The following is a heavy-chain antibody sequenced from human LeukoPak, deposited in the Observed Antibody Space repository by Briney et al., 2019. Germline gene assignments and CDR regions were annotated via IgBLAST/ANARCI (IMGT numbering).Heavy chain of an antibody. J-gene: IGHJ4*02. V-gene: IGHV3-48*01. Sequence: GGSLRLSCTVSGLTFTTSAMKWLRQAPGKGLAWVAFISSGSGGIIHYAGSVKGRFTISRDNAKDSLYLEMTNLRVDDTAVYYCAREEFPNWGQGTLVTVSS. CDR2: ISSGSGGII. CDR1: GLTFTTSA. D-gene: IGHD3-10*01. CDR3: AREEFPN.